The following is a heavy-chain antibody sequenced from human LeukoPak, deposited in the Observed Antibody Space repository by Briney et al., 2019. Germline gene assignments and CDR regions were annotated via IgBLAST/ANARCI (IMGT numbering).Heavy chain of an antibody. J-gene: IGHJ3*02. CDR2: IYYSGST. V-gene: IGHV4-59*01. CDR1: GGSISSYY. D-gene: IGHD6-19*01. Sequence: SETLSLTCTVSGGSISSYYWSWIRQPPGKGLEWIGYIYYSGSTNYNPSLKSRVTISVDTSKNQFSLKLSSVTAADTAVYYCARDRSSGWFGFDAFDIWGQGTMVTVSS. CDR3: ARDRSSGWFGFDAFDI.